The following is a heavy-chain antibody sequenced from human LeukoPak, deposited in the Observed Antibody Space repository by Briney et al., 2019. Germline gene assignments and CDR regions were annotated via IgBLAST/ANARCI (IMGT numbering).Heavy chain of an antibody. CDR3: AIAQSWDELFDS. D-gene: IGHD1-26*01. V-gene: IGHV3-53*01. J-gene: IGHJ4*02. CDR2: ISIDTDT. Sequence: GGSLRLSCAASGIAVTGNYMSWVRQPPGKGLEWVSFISIDTDTFYADSVRGRFTISRDSSENTLFLQMNSLRDEDSAVYYCAIAQSWDELFDSWGQGTLVTVSS. CDR1: GIAVTGNY.